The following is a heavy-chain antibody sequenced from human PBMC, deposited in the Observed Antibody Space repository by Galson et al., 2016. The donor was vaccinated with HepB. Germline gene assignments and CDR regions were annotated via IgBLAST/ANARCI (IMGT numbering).Heavy chain of an antibody. CDR2: IYLGDSDT. V-gene: IGHV5-51*01. J-gene: IGHJ6*02. D-gene: IGHD3-10*01. CDR1: GYRTTNYW. Sequence: QSGAEVKKPGESLKISCKGPGYRTTNYWIGWVRQMPGKGLEWMGIIYLGDSDTRYSPSFQGHVPISADKSITTAYLQWSSLKASDTAMYYCAGTYYYGSTSPFYYALDVWGQGTTVTVSS. CDR3: AGTYYYGSTSPFYYALDV.